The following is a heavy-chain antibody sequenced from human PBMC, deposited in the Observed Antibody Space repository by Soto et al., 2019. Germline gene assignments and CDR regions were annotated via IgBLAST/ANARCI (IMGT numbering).Heavy chain of an antibody. V-gene: IGHV4-4*07. Sequence: SETLSLTCTVSGASMNSYHWSWIRQPAGKGLDWIGHIHSSCSTNYNPSLKSRVSMSVDMSTNQFSLWLMSLTAADTAVYYCARDQGVAAAGITWFDPWGQGSLVTVSS. CDR3: ARDQGVAAAGITWFDP. D-gene: IGHD6-13*01. J-gene: IGHJ5*02. CDR1: GASMNSYH. CDR2: IHSSCST.